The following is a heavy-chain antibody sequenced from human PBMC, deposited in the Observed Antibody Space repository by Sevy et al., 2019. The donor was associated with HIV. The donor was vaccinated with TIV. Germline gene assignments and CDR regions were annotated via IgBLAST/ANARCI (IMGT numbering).Heavy chain of an antibody. D-gene: IGHD3-3*01. Sequence: GGSLRLSCAASGFTFSSYAMSWVRHAPGKGLEWVSAISGSGGSTYYADSVKGRFTISRDNSKNTLYLQMNSLRAEDTAVYYCAKVSPYYSDTYYDFWSGYYPYYFDYWGQGTLVTVSS. CDR3: AKVSPYYSDTYYDFWSGYYPYYFDY. V-gene: IGHV3-23*01. J-gene: IGHJ4*02. CDR2: ISGSGGST. CDR1: GFTFSSYA.